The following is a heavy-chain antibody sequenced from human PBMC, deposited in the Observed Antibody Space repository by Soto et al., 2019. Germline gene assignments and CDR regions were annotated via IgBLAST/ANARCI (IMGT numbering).Heavy chain of an antibody. CDR1: GGTFSSYA. D-gene: IGHD2-2*02. CDR2: IIPIFGTA. Sequence: AASVKVSCKASGGTFSSYAISWVRQAPGQGLEWMGGIIPIFGTANYAQKFQGRVTITADESTSTAYMELSSLRSEDTAVYYCARDRCSSTSCYRNYYYGMDVWRQRTTVTVPS. J-gene: IGHJ6*02. V-gene: IGHV1-69*13. CDR3: ARDRCSSTSCYRNYYYGMDV.